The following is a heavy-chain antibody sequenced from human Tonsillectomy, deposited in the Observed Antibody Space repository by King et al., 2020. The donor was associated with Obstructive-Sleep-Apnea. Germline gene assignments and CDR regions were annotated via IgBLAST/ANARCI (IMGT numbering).Heavy chain of an antibody. CDR1: GDSISSYY. CDR3: ARLRGLYQVATYYYHAMDV. D-gene: IGHD2-2*01. CDR2: IHYSGRS. J-gene: IGHJ6*02. V-gene: IGHV4-59*01. Sequence: VPLQESGPGLVKPSETLSLSCTVSGDSISSYYWSWLRQPPGKGLEWIGYIHYSGRSNYSPSLKSRVTISVDTSKNQFSLKLSSVTAADTAVYYCARLRGLYQVATYYYHAMDVWGQGTAVTVSS.